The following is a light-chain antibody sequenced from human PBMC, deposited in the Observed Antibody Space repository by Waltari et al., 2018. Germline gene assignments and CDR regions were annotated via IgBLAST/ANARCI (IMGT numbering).Light chain of an antibody. V-gene: IGLV1-40*01. CDR3: QSYDSNLRNAV. J-gene: IGLJ2*01. Sequence: QSALTQPPSASGSLGQSVTISCTGTSSNPGSGTDFHWYKQLPGPPPKPPIYGNNNRPSGVPDRFSGSKSGTSASLAITGLQADDEADYYCQSYDSNLRNAVFGGGTKLTVL. CDR2: GNN. CDR1: SSNPGSGTD.